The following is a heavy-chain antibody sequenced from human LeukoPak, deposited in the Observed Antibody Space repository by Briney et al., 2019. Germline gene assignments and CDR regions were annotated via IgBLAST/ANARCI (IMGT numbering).Heavy chain of an antibody. CDR1: GFTFSSFW. CDR2: IKQDGSEK. J-gene: IGHJ6*02. CDR3: ASTIFTHGMDV. Sequence: PGGSLRLSCTASGFTFSSFWMSWVRQAPGKGLEWVANIKQDGSEKHYVDSVKGRFTISRDNGKNSLYLQMNSLRAEDTAVYYCASTIFTHGMDVWGQGTTVTVSS. D-gene: IGHD3-9*01. V-gene: IGHV3-7*01.